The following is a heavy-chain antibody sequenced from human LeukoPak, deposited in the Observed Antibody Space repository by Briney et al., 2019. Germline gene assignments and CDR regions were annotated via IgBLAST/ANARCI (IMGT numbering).Heavy chain of an antibody. J-gene: IGHJ3*02. CDR3: ARGGSYSHNAFDI. D-gene: IGHD3-10*01. CDR1: GFTFSGYW. Sequence: GGSLRLSCAASGFTFSGYWTHWVRQAPGKGLVWVSRINSDGSSTSYADSVKGRFTISRDNAKNTLYLQMNSLRAEDTAVYYCARGGSYSHNAFDIWGQGTMVTVSS. CDR2: INSDGSST. V-gene: IGHV3-74*01.